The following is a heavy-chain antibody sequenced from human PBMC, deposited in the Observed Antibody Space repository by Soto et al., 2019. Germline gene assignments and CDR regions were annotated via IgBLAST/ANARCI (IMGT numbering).Heavy chain of an antibody. Sequence: ASVKVSCKASGYTFTTYVISWVRQAPGEGLEWLGWINTHNGNTNYAQNLQGRVFMTADTSTNTAYMVLRSLRSDDTAIYFCTREGSAPYHYYAMDAWGQGTTVTVSS. D-gene: IGHD6-19*01. CDR2: INTHNGNT. V-gene: IGHV1-18*01. J-gene: IGHJ6*02. CDR3: TREGSAPYHYYAMDA. CDR1: GYTFTTYV.